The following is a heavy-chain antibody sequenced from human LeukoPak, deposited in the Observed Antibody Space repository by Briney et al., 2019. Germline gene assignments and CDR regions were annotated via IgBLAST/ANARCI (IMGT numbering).Heavy chain of an antibody. J-gene: IGHJ4*02. Sequence: GGSLRLSCAASRFTFSSYDMHWVRQLPGKGLEWVSGIGTAGDTYYSGSVKDRFTISRENAKNSLYLQMNSLRAEDTAVYYCARALPRSLYYFDYWGQGTLVTVSS. V-gene: IGHV3-13*01. D-gene: IGHD3-10*01. CDR1: RFTFSSYD. CDR3: ARALPRSLYYFDY. CDR2: IGTAGDT.